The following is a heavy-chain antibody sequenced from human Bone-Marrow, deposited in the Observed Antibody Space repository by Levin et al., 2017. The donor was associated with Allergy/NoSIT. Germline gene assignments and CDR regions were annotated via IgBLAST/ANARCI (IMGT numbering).Heavy chain of an antibody. CDR2: TRNKANIYNT. D-gene: IGHD6-19*01. CDR3: AREGDSSAYYIDFDY. J-gene: IGHJ4*02. Sequence: GGSLRLSCAASGFSFNDHSMNWVRQAPGKGLEWVGRTRNKANIYNTEYAAAVKGRFTISREDSRSSLFLQMNSLQTEDTAVYYCAREGDSSAYYIDFDYWGQGTLVTVSS. CDR1: GFSFNDHS. V-gene: IGHV3-72*01.